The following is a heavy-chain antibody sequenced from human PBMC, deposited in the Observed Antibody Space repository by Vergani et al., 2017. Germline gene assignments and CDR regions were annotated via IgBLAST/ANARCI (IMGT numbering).Heavy chain of an antibody. CDR2: ISGSGGST. Sequence: EVQLLESGGGLVQPGGSLRLSCAASGFTFSSYAMSWVRLAPGKGLEWVSAISGSGGSTYYADSVKGRFTISRDNSKNTLYLQMNSLRAEDTAVYYCAKVSLGYYNFDYWGQGTLVTVSS. CDR1: GFTFSSYA. V-gene: IGHV3-23*01. J-gene: IGHJ4*02. CDR3: AKVSLGYYNFDY. D-gene: IGHD3-22*01.